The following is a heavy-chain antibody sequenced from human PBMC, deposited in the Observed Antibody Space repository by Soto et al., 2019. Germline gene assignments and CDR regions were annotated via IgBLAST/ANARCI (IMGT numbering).Heavy chain of an antibody. CDR2: IYFSGST. Sequence: SETLSLTCSVSVVSISNTSYYWGWIRQPPGKGLEWVGTIYFSGSTFYNPSLKSRVTISIDTSKNQFSLRLSSVTAADTAVYYCARHGSYWGQGTLVTVSS. J-gene: IGHJ4*02. V-gene: IGHV4-39*01. CDR1: VVSISNTSYY. CDR3: ARHGSY.